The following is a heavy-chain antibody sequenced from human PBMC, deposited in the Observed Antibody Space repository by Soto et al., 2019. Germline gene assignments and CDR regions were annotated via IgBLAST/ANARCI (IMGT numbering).Heavy chain of an antibody. CDR3: AKEYDSSGYYDY. D-gene: IGHD3-22*01. V-gene: IGHV3-30*18. Sequence: QVELVESGGGVVQPGRSLTLSCAVSGFTFKNYGMHWVRQAPGKGLEWVALISYDGSDSYYADSVKDRFIISRDNSKNTLYLQMNNLRAEDTAVYYCAKEYDSSGYYDYWGQGTLVTVSS. CDR1: GFTFKNYG. CDR2: ISYDGSDS. J-gene: IGHJ4*02.